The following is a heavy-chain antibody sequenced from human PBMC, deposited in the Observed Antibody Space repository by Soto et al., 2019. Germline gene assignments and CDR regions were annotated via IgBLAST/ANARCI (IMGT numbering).Heavy chain of an antibody. D-gene: IGHD4-17*01. CDR3: AKVHDYGDYVHYGMDV. CDR1: GFTFSSYG. Sequence: PGGSLRLSCVASGFTFSSYGMHWVRQAPGKGLEWVAVISYDGSNKYYADSVKGRFTISRDNSKNTLYLQMNSLRAEDTAVYYCAKVHDYGDYVHYGMDVWGQGTTVTVS. V-gene: IGHV3-30*18. J-gene: IGHJ6*02. CDR2: ISYDGSNK.